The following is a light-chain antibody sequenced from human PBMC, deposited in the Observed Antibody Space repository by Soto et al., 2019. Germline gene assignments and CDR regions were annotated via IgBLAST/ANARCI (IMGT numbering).Light chain of an antibody. CDR3: QQRSNWPIT. V-gene: IGKV3D-20*02. Sequence: EIVLTQSHGTLSLSPGESAALSCLASQSVSSRLAWYQQKPGQAPRLLISGASSRATGIPDRFSGSGSGTDFTLTISRLEPEDFAVYYCQQRSNWPITFGQGTRLKI. CDR1: QSVSSR. J-gene: IGKJ5*01. CDR2: GAS.